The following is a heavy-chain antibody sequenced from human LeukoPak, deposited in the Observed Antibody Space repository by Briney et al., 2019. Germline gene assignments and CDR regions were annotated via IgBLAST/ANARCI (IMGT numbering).Heavy chain of an antibody. V-gene: IGHV5-51*01. CDR3: ARRVGSKVTGLFDQ. J-gene: IGHJ4*02. Sequence: GESLKISCKGSGYSFTTYWVTWVRQMPGKGLEWMGIIYPGDSDTRYNPSFQGQVTISADKSLSTAYLQWSSLKASDTAMYYRARRVGSKVTGLFDQWGQGTLVTVSS. D-gene: IGHD2-21*02. CDR2: IYPGDSDT. CDR1: GYSFTTYW.